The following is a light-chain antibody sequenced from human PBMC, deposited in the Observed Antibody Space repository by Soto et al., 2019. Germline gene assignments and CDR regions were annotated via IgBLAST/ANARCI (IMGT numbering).Light chain of an antibody. J-gene: IGLJ1*01. CDR2: TNS. CDR3: AAWDGSLNVDV. CDR1: SSSIGSNS. V-gene: IGLV1-44*01. Sequence: QSVLTQPPSASGTPGQRVTISCSGSSSSIGSNSVNWYQQLPRTAPKVPIYTNSQRPSGVPDRFSGSKSGTSASLAISGLQPEDEADYYCAAWDGSLNVDVFGTGTKLTVL.